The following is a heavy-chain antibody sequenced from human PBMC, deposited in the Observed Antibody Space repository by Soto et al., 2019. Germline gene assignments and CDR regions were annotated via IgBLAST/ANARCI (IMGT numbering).Heavy chain of an antibody. V-gene: IGHV4-34*01. D-gene: IGHD6-19*01. CDR2: INHSGST. Sequence: PSETLSLTCAVYGGSFSGYYWSWIRQPPGKGLEWIGEINHSGSTNYNPSLKSRVTISVDTSKNQFSLKLSSVTAADTAVYYCARDLAVAGAWFDPWGQGTLVTVSS. J-gene: IGHJ5*02. CDR3: ARDLAVAGAWFDP. CDR1: GGSFSGYY.